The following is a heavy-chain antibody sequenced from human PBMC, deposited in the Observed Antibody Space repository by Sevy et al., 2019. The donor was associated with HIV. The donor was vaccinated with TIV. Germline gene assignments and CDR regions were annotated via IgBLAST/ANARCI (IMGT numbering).Heavy chain of an antibody. J-gene: IGHJ4*02. CDR1: GYTFTTYP. Sequence: ASVKVSCKASGYTFTTYPIGWVRQAPGQGLEWMGWISTYSGETRDAQKFQGRATMTTDTSTSTAYLELRSLRSDDTAVYYCARASDGSGHYYADYFDYWGQGTLVTVSS. CDR3: ARASDGSGHYYADYFDY. CDR2: ISTYSGET. D-gene: IGHD3-22*01. V-gene: IGHV1-18*01.